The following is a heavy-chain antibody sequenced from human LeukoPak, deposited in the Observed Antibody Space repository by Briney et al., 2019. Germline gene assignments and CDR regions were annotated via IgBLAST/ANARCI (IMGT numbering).Heavy chain of an antibody. CDR3: AKVGGYYDSSGYYYFDY. CDR1: GFTVSSNY. Sequence: PGGSLRLSCAASGFTVSSNYMSWVRQAPGKGLEWVSVIYSGGSTYYADSVKGRFTISRDNSKNTLYLQMNSLRAEDTAVYYCAKVGGYYDSSGYYYFDYWGQGTLVTVSS. V-gene: IGHV3-53*01. J-gene: IGHJ4*02. D-gene: IGHD3-22*01. CDR2: IYSGGST.